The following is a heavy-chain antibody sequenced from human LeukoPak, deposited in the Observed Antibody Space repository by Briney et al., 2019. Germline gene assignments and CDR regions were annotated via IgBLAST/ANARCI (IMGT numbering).Heavy chain of an antibody. V-gene: IGHV4-39*07. CDR1: SGSISTSNYY. D-gene: IGHD2-21*01. Sequence: SETLSLTCTVSSGSISTSNYYWGWVRQPPGKALEWIGNIFYSGSTYYSPSLKSRVTISLDTSRNQFSLKLNSVTAADTAVYYCARTGYCGGNSCYLNPIDSWGQGTLVTVSS. CDR2: IFYSGST. J-gene: IGHJ4*02. CDR3: ARTGYCGGNSCYLNPIDS.